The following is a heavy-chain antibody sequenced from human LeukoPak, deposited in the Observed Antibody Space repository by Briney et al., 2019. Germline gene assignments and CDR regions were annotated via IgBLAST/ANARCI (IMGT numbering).Heavy chain of an antibody. J-gene: IGHJ4*02. CDR3: ASRPHGDFAVY. CDR2: IYYSGST. CDR1: GGSISSSSYY. D-gene: IGHD4-17*01. V-gene: IGHV4-39*07. Sequence: PSETLSLTCTVSGGSISSSSYYWGWIRQPPGKGLEWIGSIYYSGSTYYNPSLKSRVTISVDTSKNQFSLKLSSVTAADTAVYYCASRPHGDFAVYWGQGTLVTVSS.